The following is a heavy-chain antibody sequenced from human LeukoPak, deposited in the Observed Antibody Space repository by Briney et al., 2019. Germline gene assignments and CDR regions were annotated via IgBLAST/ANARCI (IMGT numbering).Heavy chain of an antibody. Sequence: SETLSLTCTVSGGSISRGSYYWSWIRQPAGNGLEWIGRIYTSGSTNYNPSLKSRVTISVDTSKKQFSLKLSSVTAADTAVYYCARETPYGSGSYPFDYWGQGILVTVSS. CDR1: GGSISRGSYY. D-gene: IGHD3-10*01. CDR2: IYTSGST. CDR3: ARETPYGSGSYPFDY. J-gene: IGHJ4*02. V-gene: IGHV4-61*02.